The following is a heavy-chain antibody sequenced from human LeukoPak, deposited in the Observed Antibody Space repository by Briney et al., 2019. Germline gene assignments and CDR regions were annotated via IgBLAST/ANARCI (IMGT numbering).Heavy chain of an antibody. CDR3: AKGNGAPLVYYYMDV. J-gene: IGHJ6*03. V-gene: IGHV3-23*01. CDR1: GFTFSSYG. CDR2: ISGSGGSI. D-gene: IGHD4-17*01. Sequence: GGSLRLSCAASGFTFSSYGMSWVRQAPGKGLEWVSFISGSGGSIYYADSVKGRFTISRDNAKNSLYLQMNSLRAEDTALYYCAKGNGAPLVYYYMDVWGKGTTVTVSS.